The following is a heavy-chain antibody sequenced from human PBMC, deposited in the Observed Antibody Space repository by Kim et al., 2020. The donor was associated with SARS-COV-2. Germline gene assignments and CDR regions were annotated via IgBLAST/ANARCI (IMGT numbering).Heavy chain of an antibody. Sequence: ASVKVSCKASGYTFTSYDINWVRQATGQGLEWMGWMNPNSGNTGYAQKFQGRVTMTRDTSINTAYMELSSLRSEDTAMYYCARGSYYSDSTTYYVDDWGQGALVTVAS. CDR2: MNPNSGNT. V-gene: IGHV1-8*01. D-gene: IGHD3-22*01. J-gene: IGHJ4*02. CDR1: GYTFTSYD. CDR3: ARGSYYSDSTTYYVDD.